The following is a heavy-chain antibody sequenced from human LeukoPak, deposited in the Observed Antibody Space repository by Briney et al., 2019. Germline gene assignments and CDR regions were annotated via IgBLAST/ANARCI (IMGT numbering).Heavy chain of an antibody. CDR2: ISGSGGST. J-gene: IGHJ4*02. D-gene: IGHD2-15*01. V-gene: IGHV3-23*01. Sequence: GGSLRLSCAASGFTFSSYAMSWVRQAPGKGLEWVSAISGSGGSTYYATSVKGRFTISRDNSKNTRYLQMNSLRAEDTAVYYCAKGREEYCSGGSCYYIPDYWGQGTLVTVSS. CDR1: GFTFSSYA. CDR3: AKGREEYCSGGSCYYIPDY.